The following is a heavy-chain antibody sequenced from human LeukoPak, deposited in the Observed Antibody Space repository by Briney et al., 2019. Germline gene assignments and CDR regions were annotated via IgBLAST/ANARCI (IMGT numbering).Heavy chain of an antibody. D-gene: IGHD5-18*01. Sequence: GGSLRLSCAVSGLTLSSNYTSWVRQAPGKGGEWGSVIYSGGSTNYPDCVKGRFTISRENSKKKMYLQMKSLKAEETGVYYCARDGAQTWIHTTGANYYYYYVDVWGKGTPVTVSS. CDR2: IYSGGST. J-gene: IGHJ6*03. CDR3: ARDGAQTWIHTTGANYYYYYVDV. V-gene: IGHV3-53*01. CDR1: GLTLSSNY.